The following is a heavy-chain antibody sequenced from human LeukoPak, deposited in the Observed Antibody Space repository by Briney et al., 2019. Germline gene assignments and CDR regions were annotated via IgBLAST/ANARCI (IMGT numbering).Heavy chain of an antibody. D-gene: IGHD3-16*01. Sequence: GGSLRLSCAASGFTVSSNYMSWVRQAPGKGLEWVSVIYSGGSTYYADSVKGRFTISRDNSKNTLYLQMNSLRAEDTAVYYCARGPPGGYYYYYMDAWGKGTTVTVSS. V-gene: IGHV3-53*01. CDR1: GFTVSSNY. J-gene: IGHJ6*03. CDR2: IYSGGST. CDR3: ARGPPGGYYYYYMDA.